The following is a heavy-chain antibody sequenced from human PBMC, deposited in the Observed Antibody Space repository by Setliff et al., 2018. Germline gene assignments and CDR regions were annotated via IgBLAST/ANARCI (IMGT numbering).Heavy chain of an antibody. D-gene: IGHD2-8*01. CDR2: INPNRGGT. J-gene: IGHJ3*02. V-gene: IGHV1-2*06. Sequence: ASEKVACKASGYTFTGYYIHWVRQAPGQGLEWMGRINPNRGGTNYAQKFQGRVTMTRGTSISTAYMELSRLRSDDTAVYYCAREPHCTNGVCSDVVYDAFDIWGRGTMGT. CDR1: GYTFTGYY. CDR3: AREPHCTNGVCSDVVYDAFDI.